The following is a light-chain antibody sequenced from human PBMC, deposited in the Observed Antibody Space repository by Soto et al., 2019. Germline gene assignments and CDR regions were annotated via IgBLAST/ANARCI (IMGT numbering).Light chain of an antibody. J-gene: IGLJ7*01. CDR2: DVS. CDR1: SSDVGGYDY. CDR3: SSYTSTNIPI. V-gene: IGLV2-14*03. Sequence: QSALTQPASVSGSPGQSITISCTGTSSDVGGYDYVSWYQHHPGKATKLMNFDVSHRPSGVSDRFSGSKSGNSASLTISGLQAEDEAYYYCSSYTSTNIPIFGGGTQLTVL.